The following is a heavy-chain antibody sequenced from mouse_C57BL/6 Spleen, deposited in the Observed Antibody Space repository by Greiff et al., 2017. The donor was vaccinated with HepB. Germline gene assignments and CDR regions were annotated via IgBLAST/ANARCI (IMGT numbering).Heavy chain of an antibody. V-gene: IGHV5-6*02. Sequence: DVKLVESGGDLVKPGGSLILSCAASGFPFSSSGMSWVRQTPGTRLEWVATISSVGSDTYYPDSVKGRFTLSRDNAKNTLYLQMSSLKSEDTAMYYCARQYSPYFDYWGQGTTLTVSS. D-gene: IGHD2-12*01. CDR1: GFPFSSSG. CDR2: ISSVGSDT. J-gene: IGHJ2*01. CDR3: ARQYSPYFDY.